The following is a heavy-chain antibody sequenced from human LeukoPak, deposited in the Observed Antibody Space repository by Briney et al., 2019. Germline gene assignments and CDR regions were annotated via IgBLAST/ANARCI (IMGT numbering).Heavy chain of an antibody. CDR1: GGSISSYY. V-gene: IGHV4-59*01. J-gene: IGHJ4*02. CDR2: IYYSGST. D-gene: IGHD1-26*01. Sequence: SETLSLTCTVSGGSISSYYWSWIRQPPGKGLEWIAYIYYSGSTNYNPSLKSRVTISVDTSKNQFSLKLNSVTAADTAVYYCARGGWWEPFDYWGQGTLVTVSS. CDR3: ARGGWWEPFDY.